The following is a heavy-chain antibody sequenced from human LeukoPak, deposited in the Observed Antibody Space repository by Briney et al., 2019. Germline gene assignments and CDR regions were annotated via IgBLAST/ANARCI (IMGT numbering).Heavy chain of an antibody. CDR2: ISSSSNYI. D-gene: IGHD2/OR15-2a*01. J-gene: IGHJ5*02. V-gene: IGHV3-21*01. Sequence: PGGSLRLSCAASGFTFSSYAMSWVRQAPGKGLEWVSSISSSSNYIYYADSVKGRFTISRDNAKNSLYLQMKCLRAEDTAVYYCARGKTSQNIVTRKTYNWFDPWGQGTLVTVSS. CDR3: ARGKTSQNIVTRKTYNWFDP. CDR1: GFTFSSYA.